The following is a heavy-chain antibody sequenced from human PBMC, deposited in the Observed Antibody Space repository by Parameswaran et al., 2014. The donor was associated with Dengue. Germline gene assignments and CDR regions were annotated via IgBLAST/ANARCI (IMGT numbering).Heavy chain of an antibody. V-gene: IGHV1-18*01. J-gene: IGHJ4*02. Sequence: ASVKVSCKASGYTFTSYGISWVRQAPGQGLEWMGWISAYNGNTNYAQKLQGRVTMTTDTSTSTAYMELRSLRSDDTAVYYCARGDDCTNGVCYLDYWGQGTLVTVSS. D-gene: IGHD2-8*01. CDR3: ARGDDCTNGVCYLDY. CDR1: GYTFTSYG. CDR2: ISAYNGNT.